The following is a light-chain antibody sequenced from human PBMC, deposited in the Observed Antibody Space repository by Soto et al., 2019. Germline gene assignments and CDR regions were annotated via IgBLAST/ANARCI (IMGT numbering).Light chain of an antibody. V-gene: IGKV3-20*01. CDR1: QSVSSSS. Sequence: EIVLTQSPGTLSLSPGERATHSCRASQSVSSSSLAWYQQKPGQAPRLLIYGASSRATGIPDRFSGSGSGTDLTLTIRRLEPEDFAVYYCQQDGSSPPYTFGQGTKLEIK. J-gene: IGKJ2*01. CDR2: GAS. CDR3: QQDGSSPPYT.